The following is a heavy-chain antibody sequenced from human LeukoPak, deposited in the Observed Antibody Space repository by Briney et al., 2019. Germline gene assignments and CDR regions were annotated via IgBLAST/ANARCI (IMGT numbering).Heavy chain of an antibody. CDR2: INHSGST. CDR1: GGSFSGYY. V-gene: IGHV4-34*01. D-gene: IGHD2-8*02. CDR3: ARVRYRWLAALNPGNAFDI. Sequence: SETLSLTCAVYGGSFSGYYWSWIRQPPGKGLEWIGEINHSGSTNYNPSLKSRVTISVDTSKNQFSLKLSSVTAADTAVYYCARVRYRWLAALNPGNAFDIWGQGTMVTVSS. J-gene: IGHJ3*02.